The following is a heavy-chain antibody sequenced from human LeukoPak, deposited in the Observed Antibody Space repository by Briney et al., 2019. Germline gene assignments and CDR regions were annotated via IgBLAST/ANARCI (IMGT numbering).Heavy chain of an antibody. D-gene: IGHD3-22*01. CDR2: IYYSGST. J-gene: IGHJ4*02. CDR3: ARAAYDSSGQFDY. Sequence: SETLSLTCTVSGGSISSYYWSWIRQPPGKGLEWIGYIYYSGSTNYNPSRKSRVTISVDTSKNQFSLKLSSVTAAETAVYYCARAAYDSSGQFDYWGQGTLVTVSS. CDR1: GGSISSYY. V-gene: IGHV4-59*01.